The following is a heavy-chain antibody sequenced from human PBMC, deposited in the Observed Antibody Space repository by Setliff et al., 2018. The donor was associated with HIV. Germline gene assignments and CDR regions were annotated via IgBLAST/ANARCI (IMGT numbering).Heavy chain of an antibody. CDR1: GDTFTRFG. Sequence: ASVKVSCKAPGDTFTRFGFTWVRQAPGQGLEWMRWVSAYNGKTHYEQNVQGRVTLTTDPTTTTAYMELRSLRSDDTAVYFCARAINQIAVAGTGDGFDIWGQGTMVTVSS. CDR3: ARAINQIAVAGTGDGFDI. CDR2: VSAYNGKT. J-gene: IGHJ3*02. D-gene: IGHD6-19*01. V-gene: IGHV1-18*01.